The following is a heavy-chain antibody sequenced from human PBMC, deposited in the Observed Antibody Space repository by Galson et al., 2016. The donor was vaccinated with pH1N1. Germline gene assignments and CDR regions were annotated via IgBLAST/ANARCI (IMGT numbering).Heavy chain of an antibody. J-gene: IGHJ6*02. CDR2: IYSGGNT. Sequence: SLRLSCAASGFTVSPNDMSWFRQAPGKGLEWVSVIYSGGNTYYTDSVKGRLTISRDSSKNTLYLQMNSLRPEDTAVYYCARGYPGFSYYGMDVWGQGTTVTVSS. CDR1: GFTVSPND. D-gene: IGHD2-15*01. V-gene: IGHV3-53*01. CDR3: ARGYPGFSYYGMDV.